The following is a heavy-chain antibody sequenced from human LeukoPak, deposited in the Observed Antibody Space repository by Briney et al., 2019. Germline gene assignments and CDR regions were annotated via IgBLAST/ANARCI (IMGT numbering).Heavy chain of an antibody. CDR3: ARGLPGYSGGDDAFDI. Sequence: SETLSLTCTVSGGSITSYYWSWIRQPPGKGLEYIGYIYYSGSTNYNPSLKSRVTISVATYKNQFSLKLTSVTAADTAVYSCARGLPGYSGGDDAFDIWGQGTVVIVS. V-gene: IGHV4-59*01. D-gene: IGHD6-19*01. CDR2: IYYSGST. CDR1: GGSITSYY. J-gene: IGHJ3*02.